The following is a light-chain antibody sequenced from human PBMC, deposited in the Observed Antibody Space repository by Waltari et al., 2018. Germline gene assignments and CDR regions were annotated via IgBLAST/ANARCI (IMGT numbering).Light chain of an antibody. CDR2: KAS. Sequence: DLQLTQSPSTLSASVGDTITLTPRASQSISNYLAWYEQKPGKAPKLLIYKASSSGSGVTSRFSGSGAGTEFSYTISRLKPGDFATDYCKQLNTYCSFGQGTKVEIK. J-gene: IGKJ2*04. CDR1: QSISNY. V-gene: IGKV1-5*03. CDR3: KQLNTYCS.